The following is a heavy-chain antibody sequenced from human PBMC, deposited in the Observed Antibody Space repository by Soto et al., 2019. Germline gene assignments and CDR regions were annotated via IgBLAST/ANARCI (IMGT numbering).Heavy chain of an antibody. J-gene: IGHJ4*02. Sequence: TSETLSLTCTVSGGSISSGGYYWSWIRQHPGKGLEWIGYIYYSGSTYYNPSLKSRVTISVDTSKNQFSLKLSSVTAADTAVYYCARDKTYCGGDCYSGPSYYFDYWGQGTLVTVSS. CDR1: GGSISSGGYY. CDR2: IYYSGST. D-gene: IGHD2-21*02. CDR3: ARDKTYCGGDCYSGPSYYFDY. V-gene: IGHV4-31*03.